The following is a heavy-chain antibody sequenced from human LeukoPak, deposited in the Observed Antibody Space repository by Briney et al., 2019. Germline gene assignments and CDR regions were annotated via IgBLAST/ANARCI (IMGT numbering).Heavy chain of an antibody. CDR3: ASASIVVVPAAYY. Sequence: LSLTCTVSGGSISSGDYYWSWIRQPPGKGLEWIGYIYYSGSTYYNPSLKSRVTISVDTSKNQFSLKLSSVTAADTAVYYCASASIVVVPAAYYWGQGTLVTVSS. D-gene: IGHD2-2*01. CDR2: IYYSGST. J-gene: IGHJ4*02. CDR1: GGSISSGDYY. V-gene: IGHV4-30-4*01.